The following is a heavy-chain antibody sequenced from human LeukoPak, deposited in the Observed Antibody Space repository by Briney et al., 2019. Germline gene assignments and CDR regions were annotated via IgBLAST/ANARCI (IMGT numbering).Heavy chain of an antibody. CDR2: IYPGDSDT. D-gene: IGHD1-1*01. V-gene: IGHV5-51*01. J-gene: IGHJ5*02. Sequence: NLGESLKISCKGSGYSFTSYWIGWVRQMPGKGLEWMGIIYPGDSDTRYSPSYQGQVTISADKSISTAYLQWSSLKASDTAMYYCARQLGTGTSPFDPWGQGTLVTVSS. CDR1: GYSFTSYW. CDR3: ARQLGTGTSPFDP.